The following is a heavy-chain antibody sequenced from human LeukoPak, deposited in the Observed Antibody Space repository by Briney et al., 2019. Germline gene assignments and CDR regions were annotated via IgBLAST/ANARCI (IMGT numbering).Heavy chain of an antibody. V-gene: IGHV4-59*01. J-gene: IGHJ6*04. D-gene: IGHD3-10*01. CDR2: IYHSGST. CDR3: ARDQGVRGPYYYGMDV. CDR1: GGSISSYY. Sequence: SETLSLTCTVSGGSISSYYWSWIRQPPGKGLEWIGYIYHSGSTNHNHSLKSRVTTSVDTSNNQFSLKLSSVTAADTAVYYCARDQGVRGPYYYGMDVWGKGTTVTVSS.